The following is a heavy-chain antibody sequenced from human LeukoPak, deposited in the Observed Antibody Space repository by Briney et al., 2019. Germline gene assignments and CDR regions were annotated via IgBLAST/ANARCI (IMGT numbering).Heavy chain of an antibody. CDR1: GGSISSYGYY. Sequence: SETLSLTCSVSGGSISSYGYYWSWIRQHPGKGLEWIGFIYYSGSTLYAPSFRSRFTISVDTSKNQFSLQLTSLTAADTAIYYCATYRDPVNRVAWFDPWGQGMLVTVSS. J-gene: IGHJ5*02. CDR3: ATYRDPVNRVAWFDP. CDR2: IYYSGST. V-gene: IGHV4-31*03. D-gene: IGHD4-17*01.